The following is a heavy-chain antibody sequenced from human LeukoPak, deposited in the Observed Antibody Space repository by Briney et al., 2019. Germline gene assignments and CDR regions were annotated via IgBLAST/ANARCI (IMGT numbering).Heavy chain of an antibody. CDR3: ARDLSPAEVTAMLDY. CDR2: IRRSSSYI. CDR1: GFTFSSYS. V-gene: IGHV3-21*01. D-gene: IGHD2-21*02. J-gene: IGHJ4*02. Sequence: PGGALRLSCAASGFTFSSYSMNWVRQAPGNRLEWASSIRRSSSYIYYVVSVKGRFTISRDNAKNSLYLQMNSLRAEDTAVYYCARDLSPAEVTAMLDYWGQGTLVTVSS.